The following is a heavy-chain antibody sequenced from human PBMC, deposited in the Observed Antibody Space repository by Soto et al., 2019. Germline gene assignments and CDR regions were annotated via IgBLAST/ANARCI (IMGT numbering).Heavy chain of an antibody. CDR3: AKDIFQLLYYDDAFDI. V-gene: IGHV3-9*01. D-gene: IGHD2-2*02. CDR1: GFTFDDYA. J-gene: IGHJ3*02. Sequence: PGGSLRLSCAASGFTFDDYAMHWVRQAPGKGLEWVSGISWNSGSIGYADSVKGRFTISRDNAKNSLYLQMKSLRAEDTALYYCAKDIFQLLYYDDAFDIWGQGTMVTVSS. CDR2: ISWNSGSI.